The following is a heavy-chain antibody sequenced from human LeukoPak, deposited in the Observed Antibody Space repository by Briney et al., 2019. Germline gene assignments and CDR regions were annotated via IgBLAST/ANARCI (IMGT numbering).Heavy chain of an antibody. Sequence: SETLSLTCTVSGGSISSYYWSWIRQPPGKGLEWIGYIYYSGSTNYNPSLKSRVTISVDTSKNQFSLKLSSVTAADTAVYYCARLLMVRGVIMGFDPWGQGTLVTVPS. CDR1: GGSISSYY. CDR3: ARLLMVRGVIMGFDP. J-gene: IGHJ5*02. V-gene: IGHV4-59*08. CDR2: IYYSGST. D-gene: IGHD3-10*01.